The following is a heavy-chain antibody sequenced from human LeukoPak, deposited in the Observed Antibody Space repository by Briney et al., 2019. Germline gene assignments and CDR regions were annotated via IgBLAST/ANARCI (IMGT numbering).Heavy chain of an antibody. CDR1: GFTFSSYG. J-gene: IGHJ4*02. CDR3: ARDRGWLADY. CDR2: ISGSGDST. V-gene: IGHV3-23*01. Sequence: GGSLRLSCAASGFTFSSYGMSWVRQAPGKGLEWVSGISGSGDSTYYADSVRGRFSTSRDNPKNTLYLQMNSLRAEDTAVYYCARDRGWLADYWGQGTLVTVSS. D-gene: IGHD6-19*01.